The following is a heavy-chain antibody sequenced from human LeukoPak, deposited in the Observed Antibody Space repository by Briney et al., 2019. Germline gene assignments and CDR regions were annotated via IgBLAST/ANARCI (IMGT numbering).Heavy chain of an antibody. CDR2: INPSGGST. Sequence: ASVKVSCKASGYTFTSYYMHWVRQAPGQGLEWMGIINPSGGSTSYAQKFQGRVTMTRDMSTSTVYMELSSLRSEDTAVYYCARDLSSLYYYDSSGFNWFDPWGQGTLVTVSS. CDR3: ARDLSSLYYYDSSGFNWFDP. CDR1: GYTFTSYY. J-gene: IGHJ5*02. D-gene: IGHD3-22*01. V-gene: IGHV1-46*01.